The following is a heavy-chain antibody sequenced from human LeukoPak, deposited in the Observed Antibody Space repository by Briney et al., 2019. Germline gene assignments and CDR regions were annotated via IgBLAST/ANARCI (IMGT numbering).Heavy chain of an antibody. V-gene: IGHV1-18*01. CDR1: GYTFTSYG. CDR3: ARASIFGVVMNEYFQH. CDR2: ISAYNGNT. D-gene: IGHD3-3*01. Sequence: GASVKVSCKASGYTFTSYGISWVRQAPGQGLEWMGWISAYNGNTNYAQKLQGRVTMTTDTSTSTAYMELRSLRSGDTAVYYCARASIFGVVMNEYFQHWGQGTLVTVSS. J-gene: IGHJ1*01.